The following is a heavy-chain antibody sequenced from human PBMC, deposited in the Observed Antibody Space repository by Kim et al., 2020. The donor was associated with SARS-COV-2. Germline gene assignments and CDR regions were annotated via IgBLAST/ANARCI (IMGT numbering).Heavy chain of an antibody. CDR2: INQDGSEK. V-gene: IGHV3-7*05. Sequence: GGSLRLSCAASGFTFSNYWMSWVRQAPGKGLEWVANINQDGSEKYYVDSVKGRFTISRDNARNSLYLQMNSLRAEDTAVYYCARGITMVRGVKALDIWD. CDR1: GFTFSNYW. J-gene: IGHJ3*02. D-gene: IGHD3-10*01. CDR3: ARGITMVRGVKALDI.